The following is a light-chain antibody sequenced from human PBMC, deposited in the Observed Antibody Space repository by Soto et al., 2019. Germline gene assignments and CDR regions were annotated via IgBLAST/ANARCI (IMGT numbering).Light chain of an antibody. J-gene: IGKJ4*01. V-gene: IGKV2-28*01. CDR1: QSLLHSDGYNY. Sequence: DIVLTQSSLSLPVTPGEPASISCRSSQSLLHSDGYNYLDWYMQKPGQSPQLLIYSGSHRASGVPDRFSGSGSGTDFTLKISRVEAEDVGVYYCMQALQTPVTFGGGTKVDSK. CDR3: MQALQTPVT. CDR2: SGS.